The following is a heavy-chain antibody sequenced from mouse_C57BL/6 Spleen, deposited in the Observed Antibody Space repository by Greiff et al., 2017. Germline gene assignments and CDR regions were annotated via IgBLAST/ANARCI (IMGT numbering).Heavy chain of an antibody. V-gene: IGHV1-84*01. J-gene: IGHJ1*03. CDR3: ARSIYYYGSSPYWYFDV. Sequence: QVQLQQSGPELVKPGASVKISCKASGYTFTDYYINWVKQRPGQGLEWIGWIYPGSGNTKYNEKFKGKATLTVDTSSSTAYMQLSSLTSEDSAVYFCARSIYYYGSSPYWYFDVWGTGTTVTVSS. D-gene: IGHD1-1*01. CDR1: GYTFTDYY. CDR2: IYPGSGNT.